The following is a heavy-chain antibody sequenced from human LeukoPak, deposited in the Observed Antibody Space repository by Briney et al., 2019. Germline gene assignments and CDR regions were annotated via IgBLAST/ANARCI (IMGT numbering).Heavy chain of an antibody. Sequence: GASVMVSCKASGYTFTGYYMHWVRQAPGQGLEWMGRINPNSGGTNYAQKFQGRVTMTRDTSISTAYMELSRLRSDDTAVYYCARVEYYDSSGYYYDYWDQGTLVTVSS. CDR1: GYTFTGYY. D-gene: IGHD3-22*01. CDR2: INPNSGGT. CDR3: ARVEYYDSSGYYYDY. J-gene: IGHJ4*02. V-gene: IGHV1-2*06.